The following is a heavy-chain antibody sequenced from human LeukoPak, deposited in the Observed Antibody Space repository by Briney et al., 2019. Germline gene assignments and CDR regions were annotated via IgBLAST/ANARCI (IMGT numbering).Heavy chain of an antibody. V-gene: IGHV3-21*04. CDR1: GFTFSSYS. CDR2: ISSSSSYI. J-gene: IGHJ4*02. D-gene: IGHD3-10*01. CDR3: AKAVRSMVTGGGYFDS. Sequence: PGGSLRLSCAASGFTFSSYSMNWVRQAPGKGLEWVSSISSSSSYIYYADSVKGRFTISRDNAKNSLYLQMNSLRAEDTAVYYCAKAVRSMVTGGGYFDSWGQGTLVTVSP.